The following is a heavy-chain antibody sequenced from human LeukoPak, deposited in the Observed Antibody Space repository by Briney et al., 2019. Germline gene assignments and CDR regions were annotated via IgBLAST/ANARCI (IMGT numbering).Heavy chain of an antibody. CDR2: IYSGGST. CDR1: GFTVSSNY. D-gene: IGHD3-22*01. Sequence: GSLRLSCAASGFTVSSNYMSWVRQAPGKGLEWVSVIYSGGSTYYADSVKGRFTISRDNSKNTLYLQMNSLRAEDTAVYYCARSYYDSSGSYFDYWGQGTLVTVSS. J-gene: IGHJ4*02. CDR3: ARSYYDSSGSYFDY. V-gene: IGHV3-53*01.